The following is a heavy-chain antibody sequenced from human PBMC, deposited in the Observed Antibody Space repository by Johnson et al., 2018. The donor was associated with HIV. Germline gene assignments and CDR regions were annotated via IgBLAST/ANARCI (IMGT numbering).Heavy chain of an antibody. Sequence: VQLVESGGGLIQPGGSLRLSCAASGFTVSSNYMSWVRQAPGMGLEWVSVIYIGGSTYSTRSVKGRFTISSDNSKNRLFLQINSLRVEDTAVYYCARVMVGAFDIWGQGTMVTVTS. CDR2: IYIGGST. V-gene: IGHV3-53*01. CDR3: ARVMVGAFDI. D-gene: IGHD2-8*01. J-gene: IGHJ3*02. CDR1: GFTVSSNY.